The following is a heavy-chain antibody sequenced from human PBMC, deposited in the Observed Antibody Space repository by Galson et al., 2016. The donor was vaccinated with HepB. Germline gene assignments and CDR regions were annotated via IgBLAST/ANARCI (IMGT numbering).Heavy chain of an antibody. Sequence: SLRLSCAASGFSVSSSYITWVRQTPGKGLEWVSIIYSGGSTYYADSVKGRFTISRDNSKNTLSLQLNGLRAEDTAMYYCARAMPSNRYGPLGYSWGQGTLVTVSS. CDR3: ARAMPSNRYGPLGYS. CDR1: GFSVSSSY. D-gene: IGHD5-18*01. V-gene: IGHV3-53*01. CDR2: IYSGGST. J-gene: IGHJ4*02.